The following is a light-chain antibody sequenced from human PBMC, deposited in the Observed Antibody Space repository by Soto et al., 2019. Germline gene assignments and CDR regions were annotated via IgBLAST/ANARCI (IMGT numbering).Light chain of an antibody. Sequence: SYELTQPLSVSVALGQTARITCGGNIIGSKNVHWYQLRPGQAPVLVIYRDSNRPSGIPERFSGSYSGNTATLTISSAQAGDEADYYCQVGDSSTVFGGGTKLTVL. V-gene: IGLV3-9*01. CDR2: RDS. J-gene: IGLJ2*01. CDR1: IIGSKN. CDR3: QVGDSSTV.